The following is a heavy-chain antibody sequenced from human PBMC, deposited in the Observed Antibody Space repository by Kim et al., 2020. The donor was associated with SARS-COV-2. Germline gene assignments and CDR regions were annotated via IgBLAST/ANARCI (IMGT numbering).Heavy chain of an antibody. J-gene: IGHJ6*02. Sequence: GGSLRLSCAASGFTFSSYAMHWVRQAPGKGLEWVAVISYDGSNKYYADSVKGRFTISRDNSKNTLYLQMNSLRAEDTAVYYCAREGGGDSGYEPNYYYYYGMDVGGQGTTVTVSS. CDR3: AREGGGDSGYEPNYYYYYGMDV. D-gene: IGHD5-12*01. V-gene: IGHV3-30-3*01. CDR2: ISYDGSNK. CDR1: GFTFSSYA.